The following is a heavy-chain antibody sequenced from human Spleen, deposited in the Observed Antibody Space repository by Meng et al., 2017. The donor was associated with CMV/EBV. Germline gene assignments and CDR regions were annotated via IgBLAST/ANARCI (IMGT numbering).Heavy chain of an antibody. CDR3: ARTRGIAVAGSFDY. CDR1: GGSISSYY. Sequence: QVPLQEPGPGLVKPSETLSLPCTVSGGSISSYYWSWIRQPAGKGLEWIGRIYTSGSTNYNPSLKSRVTMSVDTSKNQFSLKLSSVTAADTAVYYCARTRGIAVAGSFDYWGQGTLVTVSS. J-gene: IGHJ4*02. V-gene: IGHV4-4*07. CDR2: IYTSGST. D-gene: IGHD6-19*01.